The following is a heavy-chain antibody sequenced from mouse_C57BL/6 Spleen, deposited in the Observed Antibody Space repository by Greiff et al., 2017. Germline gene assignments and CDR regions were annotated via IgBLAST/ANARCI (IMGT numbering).Heavy chain of an antibody. CDR2: IYPGGGYT. D-gene: IGHD2-2*01. Sequence: QVQLKQSGAELVRPGTSVKMSCKASGSTFTNYWIGWAKQRPGHGLEWIGDIYPGGGYTNYNEKFKGKATLTADKSSSTTYMQFSSLTSEDSAIYYFARCLSTMVGYYFDYWGQGTTLTVSS. CDR3: ARCLSTMVGYYFDY. J-gene: IGHJ2*01. V-gene: IGHV1-63*01. CDR1: GSTFTNYW.